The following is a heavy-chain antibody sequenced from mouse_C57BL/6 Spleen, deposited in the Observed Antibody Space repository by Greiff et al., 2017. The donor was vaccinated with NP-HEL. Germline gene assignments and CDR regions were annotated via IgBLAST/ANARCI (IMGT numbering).Heavy chain of an antibody. CDR1: GFTFNTYA. V-gene: IGHV10-3*01. CDR2: IRSKSSNYAT. CDR3: VREDYYGSSWYFDY. D-gene: IGHD1-1*01. J-gene: IGHJ2*01. Sequence: VQLKESGGGLVQPKGSLKLSCAASGFTFNTYAMHWVRQAPGKGLEWVARIRSKSSNYATYYADSVKDRFTISRDDSQSMLYLQMNNLKTEDTAMYYCVREDYYGSSWYFDYWGQGTTLTVSS.